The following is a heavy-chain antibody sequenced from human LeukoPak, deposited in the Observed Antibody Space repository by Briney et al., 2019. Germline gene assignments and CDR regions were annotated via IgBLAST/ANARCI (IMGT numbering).Heavy chain of an antibody. CDR2: MNPNSGNR. CDR1: GYTFTSFD. CDR3: ARRYYYGSGSYFYPGYYNYMDV. D-gene: IGHD3-10*01. V-gene: IGHV1-8*01. J-gene: IGHJ6*03. Sequence: ASVKVSCKASGYTFTSFDINWVRQATGQGLEWMGWMNPNSGNRGYAQKFQGRVTMTRNTSISTAYMELSSLRSEDTAVYYCARRYYYGSGSYFYPGYYNYMDVWGKGTTVTVSS.